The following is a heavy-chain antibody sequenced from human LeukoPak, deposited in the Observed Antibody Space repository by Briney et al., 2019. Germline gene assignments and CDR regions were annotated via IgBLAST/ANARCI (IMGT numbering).Heavy chain of an antibody. J-gene: IGHJ4*02. CDR3: ASFTHPLLDYGDYGPNSDY. CDR1: GYTLTELS. D-gene: IGHD4-17*01. CDR2: FDPEDGET. V-gene: IGHV1-24*01. Sequence: VASVKVSCKVSGYTLTELSMHWVRQAPGKGLEWMGGFDPEDGETIYAQKFQGRVTMTEDTSTDTAYMELSSLRSEDTAVYYCASFTHPLLDYGDYGPNSDYWGQGTLVTVSS.